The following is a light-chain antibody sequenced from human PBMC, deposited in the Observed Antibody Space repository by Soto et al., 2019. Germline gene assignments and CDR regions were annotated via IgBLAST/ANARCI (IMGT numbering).Light chain of an antibody. CDR3: QQYNNWPRT. J-gene: IGKJ1*01. CDR1: QSVSNY. V-gene: IGKV3-15*01. Sequence: EILMTQSPATLSVSPGERATLSCRASQSVSNYLAWYQQIPGQPPRLLIYGASTRATGIPARFSGSGSGTEFTLTISSLQSEDFAVYYCQQYNNWPRTFGQGTKVDI. CDR2: GAS.